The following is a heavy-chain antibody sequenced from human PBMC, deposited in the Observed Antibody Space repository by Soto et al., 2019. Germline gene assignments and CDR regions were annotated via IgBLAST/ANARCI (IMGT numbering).Heavy chain of an antibody. Sequence: VQLWDSGGGLVQPGWSLRLSCAASGFSFSSSAMSWVRQAPGKRLEWVSTFRESGGTTHYADPVKGRFTISRDTSNNILFLQMNSLRAEDTAIYDCTKDSHWAIISPTHDSWGQGTLVTVSS. CDR3: TKDSHWAIISPTHDS. CDR2: FRESGGTT. D-gene: IGHD2-2*01. CDR1: GFSFSSSA. V-gene: IGHV3-23*01. J-gene: IGHJ4*02.